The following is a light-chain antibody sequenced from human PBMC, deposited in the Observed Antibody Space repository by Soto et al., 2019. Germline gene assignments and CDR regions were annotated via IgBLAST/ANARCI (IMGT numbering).Light chain of an antibody. J-gene: IGKJ4*01. CDR1: QSVSSNY. V-gene: IGKV3-20*01. CDR3: QQYGTSPLA. Sequence: EIVLTQSPGTLSLSPGERVTLSCRASQSVSSNYLAWYQQKPGQAPRLLIYGASSRATGIPDRFSGGGSGTDFTLTISRLEPEDFAVYFCQQYGTSPLAFGGGTKVEIK. CDR2: GAS.